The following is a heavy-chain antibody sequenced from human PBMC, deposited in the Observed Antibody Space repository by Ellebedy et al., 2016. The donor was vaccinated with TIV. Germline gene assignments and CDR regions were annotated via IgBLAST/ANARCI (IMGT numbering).Heavy chain of an antibody. Sequence: AASVKVSCKVSGYTLTELSMHWVRQAPGKGLEWMGGFDPEDGETIYAQKFQGRVTMTEHTSTDNAYMVLSSLRSEDTAVYYCARGGGGDPPQAFDIWGQGTMVTVSS. CDR1: GYTLTELS. J-gene: IGHJ3*02. CDR2: FDPEDGET. V-gene: IGHV1-24*01. D-gene: IGHD2-21*02. CDR3: ARGGGGDPPQAFDI.